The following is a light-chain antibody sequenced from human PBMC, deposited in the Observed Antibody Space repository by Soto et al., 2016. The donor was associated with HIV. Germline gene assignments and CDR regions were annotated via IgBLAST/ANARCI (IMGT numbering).Light chain of an antibody. CDR1: QDISNY. CDR3: QHYDNLPGLT. V-gene: IGKV1-33*01. J-gene: IGKJ4*01. Sequence: DIQMTQSPSSLSASVGDRVTFTCQASQDISNYLNWYQQKPGKAPKLLIYDASNLQTGVPSRFSGSGSGTDFTFTISSLQPEDIATYYCQHYDNLPGLTFGGGTKVEIK. CDR2: DAS.